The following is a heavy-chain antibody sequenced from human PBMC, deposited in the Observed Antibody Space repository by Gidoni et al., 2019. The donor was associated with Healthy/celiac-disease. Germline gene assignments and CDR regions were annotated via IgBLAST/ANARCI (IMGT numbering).Heavy chain of an antibody. J-gene: IGHJ6*02. CDR3: AREYCSSTSCHYGLDV. Sequence: QVQLQESGPGLVRRSEPLSLTCFVSGGSISSDYWSWVRQPPGKGLEWSGYISDSGSTNDNPSLKSRVTISVDTSKKQFSLTLTSVTAADTAVYYCAREYCSSTSCHYGLDVWGHGTAVTVSS. CDR2: ISDSGST. CDR1: GGSISSDY. V-gene: IGHV4-59*01. D-gene: IGHD2-2*01.